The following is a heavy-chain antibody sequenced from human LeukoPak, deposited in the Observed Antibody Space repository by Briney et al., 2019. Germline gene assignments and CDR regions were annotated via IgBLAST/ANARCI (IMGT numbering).Heavy chain of an antibody. CDR2: IYYSGST. V-gene: IGHV4-59*01. Sequence: SETLSLTCTVSGGFISSYYWSWIRQPPGKGLEWIGYIYYSGSTNYNPSLKSRVTISVDTSKNQFSLKLSSVTAADTAVYYCARGGTSTDYYYYGMDVWGQGTTVTVSS. J-gene: IGHJ6*02. D-gene: IGHD6-6*01. CDR1: GGFISSYY. CDR3: ARGGTSTDYYYYGMDV.